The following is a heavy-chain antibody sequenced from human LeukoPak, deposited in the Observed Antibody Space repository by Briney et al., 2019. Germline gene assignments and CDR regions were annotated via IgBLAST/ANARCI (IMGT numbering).Heavy chain of an antibody. CDR3: ARSPTGLDY. CDR2: MNPNSGNT. D-gene: IGHD1-14*01. Sequence: GASVKVSCEASGYTFTSYDINWVRQATGQGLEWMVWMNPNSGNTGYAQKFQGRVTITRNTSISTAYMELSSLRSEDTAVYYCARSPTGLDYWGQGTLVTVSS. CDR1: GYTFTSYD. J-gene: IGHJ4*02. V-gene: IGHV1-8*03.